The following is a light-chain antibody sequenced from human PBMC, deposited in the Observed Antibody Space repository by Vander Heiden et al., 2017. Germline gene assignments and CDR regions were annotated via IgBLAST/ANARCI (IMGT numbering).Light chain of an antibody. CDR3: QQRSNWPS. Sequence: EIVLTQSPATLSLSPGERATLSCRASQSVSSYLAWYQQKPGQAPRLLIYDASNRATGIRARFSGSGSGTDFTLTISSLEPEDFAVYYCQQRSNWPSFGGGTKVEIK. CDR2: DAS. CDR1: QSVSSY. J-gene: IGKJ4*01. V-gene: IGKV3-11*01.